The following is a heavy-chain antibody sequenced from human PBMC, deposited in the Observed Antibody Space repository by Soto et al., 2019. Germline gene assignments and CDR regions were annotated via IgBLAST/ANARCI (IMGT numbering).Heavy chain of an antibody. V-gene: IGHV3-30*18. D-gene: IGHD3-10*01. CDR3: AKGTMVRGCDVFDT. Sequence: PGGSLRLSCVVSGFTFSSYGMDWVRQAPGQGLEWVAVISYDGSKKYYVDSVKGRFTISRDNSKNTLYLQMNSLRTEDTAVYYCAKGTMVRGCDVFDTWGLGTMVTVSS. CDR2: ISYDGSKK. J-gene: IGHJ3*02. CDR1: GFTFSSYG.